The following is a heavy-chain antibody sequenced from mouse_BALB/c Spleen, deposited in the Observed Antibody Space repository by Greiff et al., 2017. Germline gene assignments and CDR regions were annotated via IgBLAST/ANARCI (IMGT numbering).Heavy chain of an antibody. CDR3: AREGGTTEGGFFDY. CDR1: GFTFSDYY. CDR2: ISDGGSYT. V-gene: IGHV5-4*02. J-gene: IGHJ2*01. D-gene: IGHD3-3*01. Sequence: EVKLVESGGGLVKPGGSLKLSCAASGFTFSDYYMYWVRQTPEKRLEWVATISDGGSYTYYPDSVKGRFTISRDNAKNNLYLQMSSLKSEDTAMYDCAREGGTTEGGFFDYWGQGTTLTVSS.